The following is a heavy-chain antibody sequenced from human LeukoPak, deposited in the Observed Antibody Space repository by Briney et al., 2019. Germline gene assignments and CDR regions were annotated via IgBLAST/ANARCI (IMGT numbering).Heavy chain of an antibody. V-gene: IGHV4-59*04. Sequence: SETLSLTCTVSGGSITSYYWSWIRQPPGKGLEWIGSIYYSGSTYYNPSLKSRVTISVDTSKNQFSLKLSSVTAADTAVYYCARPHYYGSGSSFFDLWGRGTLVTVSS. J-gene: IGHJ2*01. CDR2: IYYSGST. CDR1: GGSITSYY. CDR3: ARPHYYGSGSSFFDL. D-gene: IGHD3-10*01.